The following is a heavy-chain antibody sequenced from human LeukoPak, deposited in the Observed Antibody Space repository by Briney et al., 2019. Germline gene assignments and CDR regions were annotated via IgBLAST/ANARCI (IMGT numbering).Heavy chain of an antibody. CDR2: IFHNGNT. CDR1: GGSISSSIYY. D-gene: IGHD2-21*02. CDR3: AREEVVVTARGAFDT. J-gene: IGHJ3*02. V-gene: IGHV4-39*07. Sequence: SETLSLTCTVSGGSISSSIYYWGWIRQPPGKGLEWIGSIFHNGNTYYNSSLKSRLTVSVDTSKNQISLKLSSVTAADTAVYYCAREEVVVTARGAFDTWGQGTMVTVSS.